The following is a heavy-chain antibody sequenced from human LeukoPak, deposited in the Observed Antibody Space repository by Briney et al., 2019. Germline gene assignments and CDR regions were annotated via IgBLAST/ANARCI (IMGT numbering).Heavy chain of an antibody. CDR1: GFTFSNSP. V-gene: IGHV3-30*04. CDR2: ISPHSDIK. CDR3: AREGGSSGYAGYFDY. D-gene: IGHD3-22*01. J-gene: IGHJ4*02. Sequence: GRSLRLSCAASGFTFSNSPMHWVHRAPGKGLEWVAVISPHSDIKNYADSVKDRFTISRDNSKNTLDLQMNSLRAEDTAVYYCAREGGSSGYAGYFDYWGQGGLVTVSS.